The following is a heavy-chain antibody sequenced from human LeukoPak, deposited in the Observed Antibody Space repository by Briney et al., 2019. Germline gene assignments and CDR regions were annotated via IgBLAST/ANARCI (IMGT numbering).Heavy chain of an antibody. Sequence: SETLSLTCAVYGGSFSGYYWSWIRQPPGKGLEWIGEINHSGSTNYNPSLKGRVTISVDTSKNQFSLKLSSVTAADTAVYYCASANVYSSSFRGSTAENWFDPWGQGTLVTVSS. CDR1: GGSFSGYY. CDR3: ASANVYSSSFRGSTAENWFDP. D-gene: IGHD6-6*01. V-gene: IGHV4-34*01. CDR2: INHSGST. J-gene: IGHJ5*02.